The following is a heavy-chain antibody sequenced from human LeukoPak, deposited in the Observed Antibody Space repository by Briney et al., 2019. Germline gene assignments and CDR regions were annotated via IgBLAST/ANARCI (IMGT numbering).Heavy chain of an antibody. J-gene: IGHJ6*03. CDR2: IFSSGST. CDR1: GGPISSGSYC. D-gene: IGHD3-10*01. Sequence: SQTLSLTCTVCGGPISSGSYCWSWIRQPAGKGVVWIGHIFSSGSTKYNPSLNSRVPISVDTSKKQSPLKLSSLIAEDMAVYYCARDPGTLLRGSRRGYDGNYYYMDVWGKGTTVTISS. V-gene: IGHV4-61*09. CDR3: ARDPGTLLRGSRRGYDGNYYYMDV.